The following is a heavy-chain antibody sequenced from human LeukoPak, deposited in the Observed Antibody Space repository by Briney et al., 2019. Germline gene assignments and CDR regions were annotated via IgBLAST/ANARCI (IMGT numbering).Heavy chain of an antibody. Sequence: KTSETLSLTCTVSGGSISSYYWSWIRQPAGKGLEWIGRIYTSRSTNYNPSPKRGVSISVDTCKNPFYQKLSSVTGVYTDVTSGTGIAAAGSWSGSWYFDLWGRGTLVTVSS. V-gene: IGHV4-4*07. J-gene: IGHJ2*01. CDR3: TGIAAAGSWSGSWYFDL. CDR2: IYTSRST. CDR1: GGSISSYY. D-gene: IGHD6-13*01.